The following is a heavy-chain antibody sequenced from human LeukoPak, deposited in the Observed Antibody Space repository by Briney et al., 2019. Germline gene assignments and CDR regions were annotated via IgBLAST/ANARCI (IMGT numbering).Heavy chain of an antibody. CDR2: ISSSSNYI. J-gene: IGHJ4*02. CDR1: GFTFSSHS. D-gene: IGHD3-9*01. Sequence: GGSLRLSCAASGFTFSSHSMNWVRQALGKGLEWVSFISSSSNYIYYADSVEGRFTISRDNAKNSLYLQMNSLRAEDTAVYYCARAGYDILTGYSYYFDYWGQGTLVTVSS. V-gene: IGHV3-21*01. CDR3: ARAGYDILTGYSYYFDY.